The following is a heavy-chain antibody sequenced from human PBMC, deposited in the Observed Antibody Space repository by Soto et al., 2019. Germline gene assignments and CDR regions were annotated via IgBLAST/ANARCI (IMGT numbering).Heavy chain of an antibody. Sequence: ASVKVSCKASGYTFTGYYMHWVRQAPGQGLEWMGWINPNSGGTNYAQKFQGWVTMTRDTSISTAYMELSSLRSEDTAVYYCARDLGHYDFWSGPADYYYYGMDVWGQGTMVTVSS. CDR1: GYTFTGYY. J-gene: IGHJ6*02. D-gene: IGHD3-3*01. V-gene: IGHV1-2*04. CDR2: INPNSGGT. CDR3: ARDLGHYDFWSGPADYYYYGMDV.